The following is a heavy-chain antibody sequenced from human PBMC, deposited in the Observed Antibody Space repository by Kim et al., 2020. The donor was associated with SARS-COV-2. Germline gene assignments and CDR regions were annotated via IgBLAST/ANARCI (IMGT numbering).Heavy chain of an antibody. CDR1: GGSISSRSYY. Sequence: SETLSLTCTVSGGSISSRSYYWGWIRQPPGKGLEWIGSIYYSGTTYYSPSLKSRVTISVDTSKNQFSLKLTSVTAADTAVYYCARRAIQDPRYAFDIWGQGTTVTVSS. J-gene: IGHJ3*02. V-gene: IGHV4-39*01. CDR3: ARRAIQDPRYAFDI. CDR2: IYYSGTT. D-gene: IGHD2-21*01.